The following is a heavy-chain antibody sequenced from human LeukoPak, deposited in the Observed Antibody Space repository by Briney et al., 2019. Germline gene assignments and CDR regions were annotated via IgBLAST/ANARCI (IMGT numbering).Heavy chain of an antibody. J-gene: IGHJ4*02. CDR3: AMSSIAMIVVVNLDY. D-gene: IGHD3-22*01. CDR1: GFTFSSYA. V-gene: IGHV3-30-3*01. CDR2: ISYDGSNK. Sequence: GGSLRLSCAASGFTFSSYAMHWVRQAPGKGLEWVAVISYDGSNKYYADSVKGRFTISRDNSKNTLYLQMNSLRAEDTAVYYCAMSSIAMIVVVNLDYWGQGTLVTVSS.